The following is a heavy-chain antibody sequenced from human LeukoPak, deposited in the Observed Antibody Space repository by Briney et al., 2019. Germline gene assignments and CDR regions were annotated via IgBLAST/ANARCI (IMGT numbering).Heavy chain of an antibody. D-gene: IGHD6-6*01. Sequence: GSGPTLVKPTQTLTLTCTFSGFSLSTSGVGVGWIRQPPGKALEWLALIYWNDDKRYSPSLKSRLTITKDTSKNQVVLTMTNMDPVDTATYYCAHESIAARPTYYYYYMDVWGKGTTVTVSS. CDR2: IYWNDDK. J-gene: IGHJ6*03. CDR1: GFSLSTSGVG. CDR3: AHESIAARPTYYYYYMDV. V-gene: IGHV2-5*01.